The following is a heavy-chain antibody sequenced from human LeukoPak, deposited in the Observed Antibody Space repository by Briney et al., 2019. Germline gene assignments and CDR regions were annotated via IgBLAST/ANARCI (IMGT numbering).Heavy chain of an antibody. CDR2: ISSSSSYI. D-gene: IGHD2-21*02. CDR3: ARDPCCCGGDCYSVLDY. Sequence: GGSLRLSCAASGFTFSTYSMKWVLQAPGKGLEWVSSISSSSSYIYYADSVKGRFTISRDNAKNSLYLQMNSLTAEDRAVYYCARDPCCCGGDCYSVLDYWGQGTLVTVSS. CDR1: GFTFSTYS. J-gene: IGHJ4*02. V-gene: IGHV3-21*01.